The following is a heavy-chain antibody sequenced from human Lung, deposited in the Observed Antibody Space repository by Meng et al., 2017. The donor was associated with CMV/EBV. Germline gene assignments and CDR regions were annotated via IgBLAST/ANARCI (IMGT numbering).Heavy chain of an antibody. D-gene: IGHD5-12*01. CDR1: GFTFSSFG. V-gene: IGHV3-30*02. CDR2: IRYEGSNK. J-gene: IGHJ4*02. CDR3: AKKGGSGYVSY. Sequence: GGSLRLSGAPSGFTFSSFGMHWVRQVPGKGLEWVAFIRYEGSNKYYADSVKGRFTSPRENSQNTLYLQMNSLRAEDTAVYDCAKKGGSGYVSYWGQGTLVTVSS.